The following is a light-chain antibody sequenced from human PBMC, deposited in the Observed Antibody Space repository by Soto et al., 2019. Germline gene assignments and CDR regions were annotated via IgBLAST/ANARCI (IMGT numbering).Light chain of an antibody. Sequence: EIVLTQSPGTLSFSAGERATLSCRASSTVYGNLAWYQQKPGQAPRLLIYGTSTRASGIPARFSGSGSGTDFKLTISSLQSDDFSTYYCQQYSEWPPFTFGQGTRLEIK. V-gene: IGKV3-15*01. CDR3: QQYSEWPPFT. CDR1: STVYGN. J-gene: IGKJ5*01. CDR2: GTS.